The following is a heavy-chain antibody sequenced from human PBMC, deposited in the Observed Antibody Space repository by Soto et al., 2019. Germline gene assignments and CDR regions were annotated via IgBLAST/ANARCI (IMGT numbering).Heavy chain of an antibody. D-gene: IGHD2-2*01. CDR3: ARDRTDIVVVPAGSPDAFDI. CDR2: IIPILGIA. Sequence: ASVKVSCKASGGTFSSYTISWVRQAPGQGLEWMGRIIPILGIANYAQKFQGRVTITADKSTSTAYMELSSLRSEDTAVYYCARDRTDIVVVPAGSPDAFDIWGQGTMVTVSS. J-gene: IGHJ3*02. V-gene: IGHV1-69*04. CDR1: GGTFSSYT.